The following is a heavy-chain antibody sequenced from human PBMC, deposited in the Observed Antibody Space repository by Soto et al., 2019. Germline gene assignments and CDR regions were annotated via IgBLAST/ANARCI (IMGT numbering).Heavy chain of an antibody. Sequence: ASVNLSCQASGYTFSSYAIHWVRQAPGQRLEWMGWSNAGNGNTKYSQEFQGRVTITRDTSASTAYLELSGLRSEDMAVYYGSRGRPYVMDVCGQGTRVIVS. CDR3: SRGRPYVMDV. CDR2: SNAGNGNT. J-gene: IGHJ6*02. CDR1: GYTFSSYA. V-gene: IGHV1-3*02.